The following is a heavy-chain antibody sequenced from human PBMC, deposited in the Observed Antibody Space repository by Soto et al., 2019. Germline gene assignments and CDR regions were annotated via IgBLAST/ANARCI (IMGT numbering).Heavy chain of an antibody. CDR1: GFTFSIYW. D-gene: IGHD7-27*01. CDR3: AGNWGYYFDY. CDR2: IKQDGSEK. J-gene: IGHJ4*02. V-gene: IGHV3-7*01. Sequence: GGSLRLSCAASGFTFSIYWMSWVRQAPGKGLEWVANIKQDGSEKYYVDSVKGRFTISRDNAKNSLYLQMNSLRAEDTAVYYCAGNWGYYFDYWGQGTLVTSPQ.